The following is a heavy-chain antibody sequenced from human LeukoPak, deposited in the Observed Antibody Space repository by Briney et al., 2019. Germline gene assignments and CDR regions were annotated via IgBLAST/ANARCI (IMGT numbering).Heavy chain of an antibody. CDR3: ARGHCSGGTCYPYYFDY. V-gene: IGHV4-59*01. Sequence: PSETLSLTCTVSGGSISSYFWSWIRQPPGKGLEWIGYIYYSVSTNYNPSLKSRVTISVDTSKNQFSLKLSSVTAADTAVYYCARGHCSGGTCYPYYFDYWGQGTLVTVSS. CDR2: IYYSVST. J-gene: IGHJ4*02. D-gene: IGHD2-15*01. CDR1: GGSISSYF.